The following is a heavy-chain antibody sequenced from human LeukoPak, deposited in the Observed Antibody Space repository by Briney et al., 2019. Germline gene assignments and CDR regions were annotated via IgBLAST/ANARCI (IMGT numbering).Heavy chain of an antibody. CDR1: GFTFSSYA. J-gene: IGHJ6*03. V-gene: IGHV3-23*01. D-gene: IGHD3-16*01. CDR3: AKDLYDFDVYYYYYMDV. CDR2: ISGSGGST. Sequence: GGSLRLSCAASGFTFSSYAMSWVRQAPGKGLEWVSAISGSGGSTYYADSVKGRFTISRDNSKNTLYLQMNSLRAEDTAVYYCAKDLYDFDVYYYYYMDVWGKGTTVTVSS.